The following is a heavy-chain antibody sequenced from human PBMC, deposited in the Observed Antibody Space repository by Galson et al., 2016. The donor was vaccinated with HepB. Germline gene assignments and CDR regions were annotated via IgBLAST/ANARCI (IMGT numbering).Heavy chain of an antibody. CDR2: IYSGGST. V-gene: IGHV3-53*04. D-gene: IGHD6-13*01. Sequence: SLRLSCAASGFTVSSNCMSWVRQAPGKGLEWVSVIYSGGSTYYADSVKGRFTISRHSSKNTLYLQMNSLRAEDTAVYYCARAAGSSWYGSRFDHWGQGTLVTVSS. CDR1: GFTVSSNC. J-gene: IGHJ4*02. CDR3: ARAAGSSWYGSRFDH.